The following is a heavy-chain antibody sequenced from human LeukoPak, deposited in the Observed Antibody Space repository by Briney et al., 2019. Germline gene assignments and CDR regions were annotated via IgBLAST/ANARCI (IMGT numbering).Heavy chain of an antibody. J-gene: IGHJ6*04. D-gene: IGHD1-1*01. CDR1: GYTFTGYY. Sequence: ASVKVSCKASGYTFTGYYMHWVRQAPGQGLEWMGRINPNSGGTNYAQKFQGRVTMTRNTSISTAYMELSSLRSEDTAVYYCARGPRTTGTTLNVWGKGTTVTVSS. CDR3: ARGPRTTGTTLNV. CDR2: INPNSGGT. V-gene: IGHV1-2*06.